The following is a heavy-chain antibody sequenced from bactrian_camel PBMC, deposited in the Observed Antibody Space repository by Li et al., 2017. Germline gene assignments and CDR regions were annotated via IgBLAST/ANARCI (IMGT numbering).Heavy chain of an antibody. V-gene: IGHV3S53*01. D-gene: IGHD7*01. Sequence: HVQLVESGGGSVQAGGSLRLSCVASGYTVVSGCMGWFRQTPGKEREEVAATGPSTTKYADSVKGRFTISRDGAKNIIELQMHSLKPEDTGMYYCAADQLYGTCRDVLDFPARGQGTQVTVS. CDR1: GYTVVSGC. J-gene: IGHJ4*01. CDR3: AADQLYGTCRDVLDFPA. CDR2: TGPSTT.